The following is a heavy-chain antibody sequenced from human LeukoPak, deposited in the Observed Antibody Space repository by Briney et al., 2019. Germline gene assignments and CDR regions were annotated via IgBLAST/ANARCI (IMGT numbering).Heavy chain of an antibody. V-gene: IGHV4-59*01. CDR3: ARGSVLLWFGELSSGHYGMDV. D-gene: IGHD3-10*01. Sequence: SETLSLTCTVSGGSITSYYRSWFRQPPGKGLEWIGYIYYSGSTNYNPSLKSRVTISVDTSKNQCSLKLSSVTAADTAVYYCARGSVLLWFGELSSGHYGMDVWGQGTTVTVSS. J-gene: IGHJ6*02. CDR2: IYYSGST. CDR1: GGSITSYY.